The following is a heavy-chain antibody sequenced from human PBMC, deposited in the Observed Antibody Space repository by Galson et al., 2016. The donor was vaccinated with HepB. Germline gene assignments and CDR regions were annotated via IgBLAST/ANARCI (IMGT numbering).Heavy chain of an antibody. CDR3: AKFHGGNSAPFDS. J-gene: IGHJ4*02. V-gene: IGHV4-31*03. D-gene: IGHD4-23*01. CDR2: FYDSGNT. CDR1: GASIRSGGYY. Sequence: TLSLTCTVSGASIRSGGYYWTWIRQHPGKGLEWIGYFYDSGNTYYNPSLKSRINISVDPSKNQFSLRLSSVSAADTAVYYCAKFHGGNSAPFDSWGQGTLVTVSS.